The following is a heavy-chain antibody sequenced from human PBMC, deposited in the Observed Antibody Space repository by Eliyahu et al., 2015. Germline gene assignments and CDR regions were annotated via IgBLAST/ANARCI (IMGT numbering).Heavy chain of an antibody. CDR2: IYYSGSA. V-gene: IGHV4-39*01. CDR3: ARAGYGSGWWVFDY. Sequence: QLQLQESGPGLVKPSETLSLTCIVSGGSISSSTYYWGWIRQPPGKGLEWIGSIYYSGSAYYNPSLRSRVTISVDTSKNQFSLKLSSVTAADTVVYYCARAGYGSGWWVFDYWGQGALVTVSS. CDR1: GGSISSSTYY. J-gene: IGHJ4*02. D-gene: IGHD6-19*01.